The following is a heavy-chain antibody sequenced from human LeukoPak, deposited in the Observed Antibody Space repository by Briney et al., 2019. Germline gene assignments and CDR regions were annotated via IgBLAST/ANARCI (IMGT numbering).Heavy chain of an antibody. D-gene: IGHD6-19*01. CDR3: ARFGSGWYGDFAY. CDR2: IRQEGGEK. V-gene: IGHV3-7*03. CDR1: GLTFSSYW. Sequence: GGSLRLPRSPSGLTFSSYWMSGVGQAPGKGLEGVANIRQEGGEKYYVDSVKGRFTISTDNALNSLPLQLNSLRAEDTAVYYCARFGSGWYGDFAYWGQGTLVSVSS. J-gene: IGHJ4*02.